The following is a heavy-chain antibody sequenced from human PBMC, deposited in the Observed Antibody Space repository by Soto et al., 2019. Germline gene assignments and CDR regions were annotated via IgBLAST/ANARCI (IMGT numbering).Heavy chain of an antibody. CDR3: STRAYDTNGYYRFDP. Sequence: PSATLSLTCTVSGGSISSYYWSWIRQPPGKGLEWIGDINHSGRVNYSPSLKSRVTISLDTSKNQFSLTLSAVTAADTAMYYCSTRAYDTNGYYRFDPWGQGTLVTVSS. D-gene: IGHD3-22*01. J-gene: IGHJ5*01. CDR1: GGSISSYY. V-gene: IGHV4-59*12. CDR2: INHSGRV.